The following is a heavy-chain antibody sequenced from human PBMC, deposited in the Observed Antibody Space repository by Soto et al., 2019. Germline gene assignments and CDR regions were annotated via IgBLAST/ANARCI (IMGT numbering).Heavy chain of an antibody. V-gene: IGHV4-31*03. CDR2: IYYSGST. CDR1: GGSISSGGYY. Sequence: QVQLQESGPGLVKPSQTLSLTCTVSGGSISSGGYYWSWIRQHPGKGLEWIGYIYYSGSTYYNPSHKSRVTISVDTSKNQFSLKLSSVTAAYTAVYYCARAFAYSGYPRYFDYWGQGTLVTVSS. J-gene: IGHJ4*02. CDR3: ARAFAYSGYPRYFDY. D-gene: IGHD5-12*01.